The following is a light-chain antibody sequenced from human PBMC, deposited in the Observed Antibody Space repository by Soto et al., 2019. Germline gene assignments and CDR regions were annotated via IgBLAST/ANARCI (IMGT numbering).Light chain of an antibody. CDR3: QQYDNSPMYT. CDR1: QSVSSSY. CDR2: GTS. J-gene: IGKJ2*01. Sequence: EIVLTQSPGTLSLSPGERASLSCRASQSVSSSYLAWYQQKPGQAPRLLIYGTSTRATGTPDRFSGSGSGTDFTLTISRLEPEDFAVYYCQQYDNSPMYTFGQGTQL. V-gene: IGKV3-20*01.